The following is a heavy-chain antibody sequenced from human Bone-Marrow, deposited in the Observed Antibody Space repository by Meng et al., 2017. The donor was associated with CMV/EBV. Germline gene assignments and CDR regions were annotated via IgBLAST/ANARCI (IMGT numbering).Heavy chain of an antibody. CDR3: TRDHSSSSEFYYYYGMDV. CDR2: INPNSGGT. D-gene: IGHD6-6*01. V-gene: IGHV1-2*02. J-gene: IGHJ6*01. CDR1: GYTFTGYY. Sequence: ASVKVSCKASGYTFTGYYMHWVRQAPGQGLEWMGWINPNSGGTNYAQKFQGRVTMTRDTSISTAYMELSRLRAEDTAVYYCTRDHSSSSEFYYYYGMDVWGQGTTVTVSS.